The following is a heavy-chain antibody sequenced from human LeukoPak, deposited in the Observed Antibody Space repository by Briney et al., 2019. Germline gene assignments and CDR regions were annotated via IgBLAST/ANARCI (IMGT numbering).Heavy chain of an antibody. CDR2: ISASGGST. CDR1: GFTVSSNY. CDR3: AKGMWDYAYDY. V-gene: IGHV3-23*01. Sequence: GGSLRLSCAASGFTVSSNYMTWVRQAPGKGLEWVSLISASGGSTYYADSVKGRFTISRDNSKNTLYLQMNSLRADDTAVYYCAKGMWDYAYDYWGQGTRVTVSS. D-gene: IGHD4-17*01. J-gene: IGHJ4*02.